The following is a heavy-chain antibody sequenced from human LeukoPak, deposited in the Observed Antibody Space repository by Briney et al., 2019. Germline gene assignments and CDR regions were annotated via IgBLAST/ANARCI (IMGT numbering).Heavy chain of an antibody. CDR3: ASVPDRGWLPFDY. D-gene: IGHD5-24*01. Sequence: VASVKVSCKASGGTFSSYAISWVRQAPGQGLEWMGRIIPIFGTTNYAQNFQGRITITTDESTSTAYMELSSLTSEDTAVYYCASVPDRGWLPFDYWGQEILVTVSS. V-gene: IGHV1-69*05. CDR2: IIPIFGTT. CDR1: GGTFSSYA. J-gene: IGHJ4*02.